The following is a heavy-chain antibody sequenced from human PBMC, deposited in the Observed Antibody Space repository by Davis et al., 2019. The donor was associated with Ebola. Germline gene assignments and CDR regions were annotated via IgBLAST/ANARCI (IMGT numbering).Heavy chain of an antibody. J-gene: IGHJ4*02. CDR1: GYTFTSYG. V-gene: IGHV1-18*01. Sequence: ASVKVSCKASGYTFTSYGISWVRQAPGQGLEWMGWISAYNGNTNYAQKLQGRVTMTTDTSTSTAYMELRSLRSDDTAVYYCARGLVPAAIRKSGSGRPYYFDYWGQGTLVTVSS. CDR2: ISAYNGNT. CDR3: ARGLVPAAIRKSGSGRPYYFDY. D-gene: IGHD2-2*02.